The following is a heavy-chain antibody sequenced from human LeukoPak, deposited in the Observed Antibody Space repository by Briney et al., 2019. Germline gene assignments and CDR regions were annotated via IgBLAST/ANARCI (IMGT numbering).Heavy chain of an antibody. CDR1: GGSISSYY. J-gene: IGHJ4*02. CDR3: AREIAVAGPRAFDY. V-gene: IGHV4-59*01. D-gene: IGHD6-19*01. CDR2: IYYSGST. Sequence: SETLSLTRTVSGGSISSYYWSWIRQPPGKGLEWIGYIYYSGSTNYNPSLKSRVTISVDTSKNQFSLKLSSVTAADTAVYYCAREIAVAGPRAFDYWGQGTLVTVSS.